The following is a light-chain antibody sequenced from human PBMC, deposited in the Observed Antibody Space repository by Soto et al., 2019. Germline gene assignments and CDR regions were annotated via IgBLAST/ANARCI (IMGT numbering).Light chain of an antibody. J-gene: IGKJ1*01. Sequence: DIQMTHSPSSLSATVEDRVTSTCRASQSISYFLNWYRQKPGQAPELLIYAASSLQSGVPSRFSGSESGTEFTLTISSLQPEDFATYYCQQCYSSPRTFGQGTMV. CDR1: QSISYF. CDR3: QQCYSSPRT. V-gene: IGKV1-39*01. CDR2: AAS.